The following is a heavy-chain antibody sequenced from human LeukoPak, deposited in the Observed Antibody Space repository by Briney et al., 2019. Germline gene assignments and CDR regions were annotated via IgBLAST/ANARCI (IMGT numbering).Heavy chain of an antibody. J-gene: IGHJ4*02. Sequence: GGSLRLSCAASGFISSNYGMHWVRQAPGKGLEWVANIKQDGSEKYYVDSVKGRFTISKDNAKNSLYLQMNSLRAGDTAVYYCVREKFDYWGQGALVTVSS. CDR2: IKQDGSEK. CDR1: GFISSNYG. V-gene: IGHV3-7*03. CDR3: VREKFDY.